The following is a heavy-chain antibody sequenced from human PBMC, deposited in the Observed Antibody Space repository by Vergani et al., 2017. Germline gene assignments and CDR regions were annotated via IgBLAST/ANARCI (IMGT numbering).Heavy chain of an antibody. CDR3: VRGGLATIYNWFDP. V-gene: IGHV3-11*04. CDR2: ISSSGSTI. Sequence: QVQLVESGGGLVKPGGSLRLSCAASGFTFSDYYMSWIRQAPGKGLEWVSYISSSGSTIYYVDSVKGRFTITRDNAKKFIYLQMNSLRADDTAVYYCVRGGLATIYNWFDPWGQGTRVTVSS. J-gene: IGHJ5*01. CDR1: GFTFSDYY. D-gene: IGHD5-24*01.